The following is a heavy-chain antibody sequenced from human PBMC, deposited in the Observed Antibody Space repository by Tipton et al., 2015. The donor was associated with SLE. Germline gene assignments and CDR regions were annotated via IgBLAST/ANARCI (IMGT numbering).Heavy chain of an antibody. CDR1: GGSFSGYY. V-gene: IGHV4-34*01. CDR3: ARLCRVGPAMVRAYFDY. CDR2: INQGGST. D-gene: IGHD3-10*01. Sequence: LRLSCAVYGGSFSGYYWSWIRQPPGKGLEWIGEINQGGSTNYNPSLESRAAISVDRSKNQFSLKLSSVTAADTAVYYCARLCRVGPAMVRAYFDYWGQGTLVTVSS. J-gene: IGHJ4*02.